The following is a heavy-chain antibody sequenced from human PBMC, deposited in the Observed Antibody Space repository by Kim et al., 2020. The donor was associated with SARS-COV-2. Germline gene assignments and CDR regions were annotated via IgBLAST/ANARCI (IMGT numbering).Heavy chain of an antibody. CDR3: ARDRLSYGTFDY. CDR2: INAGNDNT. Sequence: ASVKVSCKASGYTFTSYTMHWVRQAPGQRLEWMGWINAGNDNTKYSQKFQGRVTITRDTSASTAYMDLSSLGSEDTALYYCARDRLSYGTFDYWGQGTLVTVSS. V-gene: IGHV1-3*01. CDR1: GYTFTSYT. D-gene: IGHD5-18*01. J-gene: IGHJ4*02.